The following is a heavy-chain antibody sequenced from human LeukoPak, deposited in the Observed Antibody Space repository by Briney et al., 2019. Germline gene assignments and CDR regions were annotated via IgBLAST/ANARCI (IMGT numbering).Heavy chain of an antibody. CDR1: GYTFTNFA. D-gene: IGHD5-12*01. CDR2: LNAGNGNT. V-gene: IGHV1-3*01. CDR3: ARAPYSGYDWGAFDI. Sequence: ASVKVSCKASGYTFTNFAIHWVRQVPGHRLEWMGWLNAGNGNTKYSQKFQGRVTITSDTSASTAYMGLSSLRSEDTAVYYCARAPYSGYDWGAFDIWGQGTVVTVSS. J-gene: IGHJ3*02.